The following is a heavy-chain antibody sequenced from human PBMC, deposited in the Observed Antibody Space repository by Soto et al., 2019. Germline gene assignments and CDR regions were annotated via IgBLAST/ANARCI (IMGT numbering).Heavy chain of an antibody. D-gene: IGHD1-1*01. J-gene: IGHJ5*02. CDR1: GGSISSYY. CDR2: IYYSGST. CDR3: ARVVPGTTFRDYWFDP. Sequence: SETLSLTCTVSGGSISSYYWSWIRQPPGKGLEWIGYIYYSGSTNYNPSLKSRVTISVDTSKNHFSLKLSSVTAEDTAVYYCARVVPGTTFRDYWFDPWGQGTLVTVSS. V-gene: IGHV4-59*01.